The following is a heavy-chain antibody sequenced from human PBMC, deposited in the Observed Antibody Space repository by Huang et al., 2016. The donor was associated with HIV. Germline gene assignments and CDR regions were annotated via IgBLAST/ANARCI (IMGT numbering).Heavy chain of an antibody. CDR3: ARHREGPVAYYSGWGSHLNYMDV. CDR1: GGSIRSSDYH. V-gene: IGHV4-39*01. D-gene: IGHD3-10*01. Sequence: QLLLQESGPGLVKPSEALALTCAVSGGSIRSSDYHWGWIRQPPGKGLEWIGSIYYKGSTTYSPSLKSRGTIAVDTSKNLFFLNLTSMTAADTAVYYCARHREGPVAYYSGWGSHLNYMDVWGRGRTVVVSS. CDR2: IYYKGST. J-gene: IGHJ6*03.